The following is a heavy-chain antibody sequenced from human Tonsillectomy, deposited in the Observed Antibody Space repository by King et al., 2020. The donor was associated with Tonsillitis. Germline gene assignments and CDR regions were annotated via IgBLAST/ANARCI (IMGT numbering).Heavy chain of an antibody. D-gene: IGHD3-3*01. Sequence: VQLVESGGGVVQPGRSLRLSCAASGFTFSRYAMHWVRQAPGKGLEWVAVMSYDGSKRYYADSVKGRFTISKDNSNNTLYLQMNSLGAEDTAGYYCAKDLDFWSGYPPPQFDYWGQGTLVTVSS. J-gene: IGHJ4*02. V-gene: IGHV3-30*18. CDR3: AKDLDFWSGYPPPQFDY. CDR1: GFTFSRYA. CDR2: MSYDGSKR.